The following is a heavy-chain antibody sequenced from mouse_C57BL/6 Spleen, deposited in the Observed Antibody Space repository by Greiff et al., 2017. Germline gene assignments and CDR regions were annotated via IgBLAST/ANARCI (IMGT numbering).Heavy chain of an antibody. D-gene: IGHD4-1*01. CDR2: INPNNGGT. J-gene: IGHJ1*03. Sequence: VQLKQSGPELVKPGASVKISCKASGYTFTDYYMNWVKQSHGKSLEWIGDINPNNGGTSYNQKFKGKATLTVDKSSSTAYMELRSLTSEDSAVYYCARSGTGYFDVWGTGTTVTVSS. CDR1: GYTFTDYY. CDR3: ARSGTGYFDV. V-gene: IGHV1-26*01.